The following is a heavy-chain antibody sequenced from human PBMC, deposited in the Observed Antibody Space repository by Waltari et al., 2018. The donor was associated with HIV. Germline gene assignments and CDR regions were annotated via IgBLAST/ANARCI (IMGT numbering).Heavy chain of an antibody. CDR2: INPSSNST. V-gene: IGHV1-46*01. D-gene: IGHD2-15*01. Sequence: QVQLAQSGAEVKKPGASVKVSCKASGYTFISYYMHWVRQAPGQGLEWMGIINPSSNSTSYVQKSQGKLPMTRQTSTSTVYMQLSSLRSGVTAVYYCARAPCSGGSCRHFDYWRQGTMVTVSS. CDR3: ARAPCSGGSCRHFDY. CDR1: GYTFISYY. J-gene: IGHJ4*02.